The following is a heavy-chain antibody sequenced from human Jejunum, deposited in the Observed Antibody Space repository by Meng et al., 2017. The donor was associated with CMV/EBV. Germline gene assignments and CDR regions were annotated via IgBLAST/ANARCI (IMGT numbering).Heavy chain of an antibody. D-gene: IGHD5-24*01. V-gene: IGHV1-69*12. CDR3: ARGFLNGYQPFDY. J-gene: IGHJ4*02. CDR1: GGSVNNYA. Sequence: VQLMQSGAEVKEPGSWMKVSCKSSGGSVNNYAFNWVRQASGQGLEWMGGIIAIFKTPNYAQKFQGRLTITADESTGTSYMELTSLTSEDTAVYYCARGFLNGYQPFDYWGQGTLVTVSS. CDR2: IIAIFKTP.